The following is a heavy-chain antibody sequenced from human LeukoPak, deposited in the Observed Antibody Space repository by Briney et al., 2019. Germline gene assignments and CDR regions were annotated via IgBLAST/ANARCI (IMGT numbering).Heavy chain of an antibody. V-gene: IGHV4-59*08. Sequence: PSETLSLTCTVSGGSNSGYYWSWIRQPPGKTLEWIAHIHYTGRTTYNPSLQSRVTMSLDTSRNQFSLNLNSVSATDTAVYYCARHKHGGSWPLDYWGPGTLVTVSS. D-gene: IGHD1-26*01. CDR2: IHYTGRT. CDR3: ARHKHGGSWPLDY. CDR1: GGSNSGYY. J-gene: IGHJ4*02.